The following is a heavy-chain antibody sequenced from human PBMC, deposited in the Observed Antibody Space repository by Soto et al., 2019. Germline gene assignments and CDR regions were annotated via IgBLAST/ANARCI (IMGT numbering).Heavy chain of an antibody. CDR3: ASLLWGAVTTDF. D-gene: IGHD2-21*01. V-gene: IGHV3-74*01. CDR2: ITSDGYNT. Sequence: EVQLVESGGGLVQPGGSLRLSCAASGLTFSSYWMHWVRQAPGKGLLWGARITSDGYNTADADCVKGRFTISRDNARNTLYLQMHSLRAEDTAVYYCASLLWGAVTTDFWGQGTLVTVSS. J-gene: IGHJ4*02. CDR1: GLTFSSYW.